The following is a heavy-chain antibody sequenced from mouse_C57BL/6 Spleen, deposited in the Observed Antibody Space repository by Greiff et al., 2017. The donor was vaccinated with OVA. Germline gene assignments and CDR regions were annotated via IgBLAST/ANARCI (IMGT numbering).Heavy chain of an antibody. J-gene: IGHJ2*01. Sequence: QVQLQQPGAELVKPGASVKLSCKASGYTFTSYWMHWVKQRPGQGLEWIGMIHPNSGSTNYNEKFKSKATLTVDKSSSTAYMQLSSLTSEDSAVYYCARSGALLRYFDYWGQGTTLTVSS. CDR3: ARSGALLRYFDY. D-gene: IGHD1-1*01. CDR1: GYTFTSYW. CDR2: IHPNSGST. V-gene: IGHV1-64*01.